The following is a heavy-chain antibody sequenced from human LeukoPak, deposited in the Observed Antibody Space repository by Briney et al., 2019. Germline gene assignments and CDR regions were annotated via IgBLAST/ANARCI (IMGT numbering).Heavy chain of an antibody. D-gene: IGHD3-9*01. J-gene: IGHJ4*02. Sequence: GGSLRLSCVASGFTFSSYWMSWVRQAPGKGLEWVAVISYDGSNKYYADSVKGRFTISRDNSKNTLYLQMNGLRAEDTAVYYCARSYDWAIFQYGGQGTLVTVSS. CDR3: ARSYDWAIFQY. V-gene: IGHV3-30*03. CDR2: ISYDGSNK. CDR1: GFTFSSYW.